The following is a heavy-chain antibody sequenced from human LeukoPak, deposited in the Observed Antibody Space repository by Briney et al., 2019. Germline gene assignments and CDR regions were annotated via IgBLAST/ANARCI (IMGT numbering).Heavy chain of an antibody. CDR1: GFTFSSYE. Sequence: PGGSLRLSCAASGFTFSSYEMYWVRQAPGKELEWVSYISSSGSTIYYADSVKGRFTISRDNAKNSLYLQMNSLRAEDTAVYYCARESPRITMVRGVISRYGMDVWGQGTTVTVSS. V-gene: IGHV3-48*03. J-gene: IGHJ6*01. CDR3: ARESPRITMVRGVISRYGMDV. CDR2: ISSSGSTI. D-gene: IGHD3-10*01.